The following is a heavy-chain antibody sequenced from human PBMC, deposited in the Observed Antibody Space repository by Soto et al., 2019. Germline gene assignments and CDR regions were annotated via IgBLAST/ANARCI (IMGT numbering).Heavy chain of an antibody. J-gene: IGHJ6*02. CDR2: INQDGTGL. Sequence: EVQLVESGGGVAQPGESLRLSCAASGFTFASYWINWVRQAPGRRLEWVALINQDGTGLHYVDSVRGRFTISRDNARDSVYLQMNSLTADDTAIYYCARYISRWGNYGMDVWGHGTTVTVSS. D-gene: IGHD3-16*01. V-gene: IGHV3-7*05. CDR3: ARYISRWGNYGMDV. CDR1: GFTFASYW.